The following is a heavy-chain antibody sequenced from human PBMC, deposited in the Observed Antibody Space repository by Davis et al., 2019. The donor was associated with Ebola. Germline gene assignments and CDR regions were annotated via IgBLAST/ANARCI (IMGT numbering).Heavy chain of an antibody. CDR2: ISYDGSNK. V-gene: IGHV3-30-3*01. J-gene: IGHJ5*02. CDR1: GFTFSSYA. Sequence: GGSLRLSCAPSGFTFSSYAMHWVRQAPGKGLEWVAVISYDGSNKYYADSVKGRFTISRDNSKNTLYLQMNSLGAEDTAVYYCARGMRPGYWFDPWGQGTLVTVSS. CDR3: ARGMRPGYWFDP. D-gene: IGHD6-25*01.